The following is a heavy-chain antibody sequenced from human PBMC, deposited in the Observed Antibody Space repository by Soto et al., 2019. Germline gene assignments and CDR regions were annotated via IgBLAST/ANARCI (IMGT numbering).Heavy chain of an antibody. CDR2: VYSSGTT. J-gene: IGHJ4*02. CDR3: ARDIGSYAYGEGY. V-gene: IGHV4-4*07. D-gene: IGHD3-10*01. CDR1: GGSINSYW. Sequence: SETLSLTCSVSGGSINSYWWSWIRQPAGKGLEWIGRVYSSGTTDYNPSLNSRATMSVETSKNQFSLKLSSVTATDTAVYYCARDIGSYAYGEGYWGQGIQVTVSS.